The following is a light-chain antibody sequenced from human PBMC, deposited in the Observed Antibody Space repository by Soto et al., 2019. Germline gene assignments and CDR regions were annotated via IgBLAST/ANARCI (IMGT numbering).Light chain of an antibody. CDR2: EVS. CDR1: SSDVGGYNY. J-gene: IGLJ1*01. V-gene: IGLV2-14*01. Sequence: QSALTQPPSASGSPGQSVTISCTGTSSDVGGYNYVSWYQQHPGKAPRLVIYEVSNRPSGVSNRFSGSKSGNTASLTISGLQAEDEADYYCSSYTSSSTLVFGTGTKLTVL. CDR3: SSYTSSSTLV.